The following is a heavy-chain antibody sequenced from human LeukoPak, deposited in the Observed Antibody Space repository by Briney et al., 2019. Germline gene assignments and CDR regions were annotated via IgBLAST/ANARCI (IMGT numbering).Heavy chain of an antibody. V-gene: IGHV4-30-4*01. CDR1: GVSISSGDYY. J-gene: IGHJ2*01. Sequence: SETLSLTCTVSGVSISSGDYYWSWIRQPPGKGLEWIGYIYYSGSTYYNPSLKSRVTISVDTSKNQFSLKLSSVTAADTAVYYCARDTPDRYCSGGSCYSEWYFDLWGRGTLVTVSS. CDR3: ARDTPDRYCSGGSCYSEWYFDL. CDR2: IYYSGST. D-gene: IGHD2-15*01.